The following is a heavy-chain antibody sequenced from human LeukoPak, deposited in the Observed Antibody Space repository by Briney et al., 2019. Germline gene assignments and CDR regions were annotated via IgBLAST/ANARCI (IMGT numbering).Heavy chain of an antibody. CDR3: DYSISYYLAWGFHI. D-gene: IGHD2-2*01. CDR2: IYHSGST. J-gene: IGHJ3*02. CDR1: GGSISSYNW. Sequence: PSETLSLTCVVSGGSISSYNWWSWVRQPPGKGLEWIGEIYHSGSTNYNPSLKSRVTISLDTSKNHFSLKMRSVISVRDKGPSNDYSISYYLAWGFHIWGQGAMVTVSS. V-gene: IGHV4-4*02.